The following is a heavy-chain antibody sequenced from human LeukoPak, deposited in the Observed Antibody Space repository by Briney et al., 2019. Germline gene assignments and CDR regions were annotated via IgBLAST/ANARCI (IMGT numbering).Heavy chain of an antibody. J-gene: IGHJ4*02. D-gene: IGHD6-13*01. CDR1: GFTFSSYA. CDR3: AKEGLGAAALTYYFDY. Sequence: RGSLRLSCAASGFTFSSYAMHWVRQAPGKGLEWVAVISYDGSNKYYADSVKGRFTISRDNSKNTLYLQMNSLRAEDTAVYYCAKEGLGAAALTYYFDYWGQGTLVTVSS. V-gene: IGHV3-30-3*01. CDR2: ISYDGSNK.